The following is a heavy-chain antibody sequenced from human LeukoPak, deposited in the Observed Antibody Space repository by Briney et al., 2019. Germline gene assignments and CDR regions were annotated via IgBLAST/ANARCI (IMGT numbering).Heavy chain of an antibody. CDR2: INPNSGGT. V-gene: IGHV1-2*02. D-gene: IGHD2-21*01. CDR3: ARVSIAGYSLYYFDY. J-gene: IGHJ4*02. Sequence: GASLKVSCKASGYTFTGYYMHWVRQAPGQGLEWMGCINPNSGGTNYAQKFQGRVTMTRDTSISTAYMELSRLRSDDTAVYYCARVSIAGYSLYYFDYWGQGTLVTVSS. CDR1: GYTFTGYY.